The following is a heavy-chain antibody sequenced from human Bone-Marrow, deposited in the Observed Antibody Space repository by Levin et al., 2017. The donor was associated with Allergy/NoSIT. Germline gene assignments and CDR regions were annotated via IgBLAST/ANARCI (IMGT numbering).Heavy chain of an antibody. D-gene: IGHD4-17*01. CDR3: TRRSTTVTTDY. J-gene: IGHJ4*02. CDR1: GFTFSGSA. CDR2: IRSKANSYAT. V-gene: IGHV3-73*01. Sequence: RGESLKISCAASGFTFSGSAMHWVRQASGKGLEWVGRIRSKANSYATAYAASVKGRFTISRDDSKNTAYLQMNSLKTEDTAVYYCTRRSTTVTTDYWGQGTLVTVSS.